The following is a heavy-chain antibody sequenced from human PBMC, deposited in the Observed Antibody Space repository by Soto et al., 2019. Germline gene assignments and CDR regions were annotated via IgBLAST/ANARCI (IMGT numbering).Heavy chain of an antibody. D-gene: IGHD3-22*01. CDR3: ARDAVSTMIVVVIKGDYYYGMDV. Sequence: QVQLVQSGAEVKKPGASVKVSCKASGYTFTSYGISWVRQAPGQGLEWMGWISAYNGNTNYAQKLQGRVTMTTDTATSTAYMELRSLRSDDTAVYYCARDAVSTMIVVVIKGDYYYGMDVWGQGTTVTVSS. CDR1: GYTFTSYG. J-gene: IGHJ6*02. V-gene: IGHV1-18*01. CDR2: ISAYNGNT.